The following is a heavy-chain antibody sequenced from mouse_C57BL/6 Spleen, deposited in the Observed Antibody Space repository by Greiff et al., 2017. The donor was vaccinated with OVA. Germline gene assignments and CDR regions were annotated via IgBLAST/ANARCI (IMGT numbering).Heavy chain of an antibody. D-gene: IGHD1-1*01. CDR3: ARSGSSYSYWYFDV. CDR2: IDPSDSYT. CDR1: GYTFTSYW. V-gene: IGHV1-50*01. J-gene: IGHJ1*03. Sequence: VKLQQPGAELVKPGASVKLSCKASGYTFTSYWMQWVKQRPGQGLEWIGEIDPSDSYTNYNQKFKGKATLTVDTSSSTAYMQLSSLTSEDSAVYYCARSGSSYSYWYFDVWGTGTTVTVSS.